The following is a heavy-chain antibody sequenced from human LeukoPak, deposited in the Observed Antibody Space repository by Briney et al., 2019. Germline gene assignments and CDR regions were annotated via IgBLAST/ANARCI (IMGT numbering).Heavy chain of an antibody. CDR1: GYTFTSYY. Sequence: EASVKVSCKASGYTFTSYYIHWVRQAPGQGLERMGWVNPDSGGTNYAQQFQGRVTMTRDTSISTVYMDLSRLRSDDTAMYYCVREARAGNWFDPWGQGTLVIVSS. V-gene: IGHV1-2*02. CDR2: VNPDSGGT. J-gene: IGHJ5*02. CDR3: VREARAGNWFDP.